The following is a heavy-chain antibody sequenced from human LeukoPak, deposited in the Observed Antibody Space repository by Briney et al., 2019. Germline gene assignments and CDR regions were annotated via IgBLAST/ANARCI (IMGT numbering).Heavy chain of an antibody. CDR1: GFTFGSYG. CDR3: ARDDEVYGSGSYYYYYHGMDV. J-gene: IGHJ6*02. CDR2: IWSDGSKE. D-gene: IGHD3-10*01. Sequence: GGSLRLSCAASGFTFGSYGMHWVRQAPGKGLEWVALIWSDGSKEYYIDSVKGRFTISRDNSKNTVSLQMNSLRVEDTAVYYCARDDEVYGSGSYYYYYHGMDVWGQGTTVTVSS. V-gene: IGHV3-33*01.